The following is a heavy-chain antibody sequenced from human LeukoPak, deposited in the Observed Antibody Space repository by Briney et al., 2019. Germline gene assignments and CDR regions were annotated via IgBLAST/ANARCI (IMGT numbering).Heavy chain of an antibody. V-gene: IGHV3-11*01. D-gene: IGHD3-10*01. J-gene: IGHJ4*02. CDR1: GFTFSDCD. Sequence: PGGSLRLSCAASGFTFSDCDMSWIRQAPGQGLEWASYISSSGSTVYYADSVKGRFTISRDNAKNSLYLQMNGLRAEDTAVYYCARELIMVRGVIGYWGQGTLVTVSS. CDR3: ARELIMVRGVIGY. CDR2: ISSSGSTV.